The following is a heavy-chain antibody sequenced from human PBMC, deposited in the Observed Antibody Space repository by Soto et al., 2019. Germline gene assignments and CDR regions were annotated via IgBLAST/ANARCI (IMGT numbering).Heavy chain of an antibody. D-gene: IGHD3-22*01. Sequence: GESLKLSCRVSGYIFTRYMIGCVRQMPGKGLEWMGIIYPGDSDTRYSPSFQGQVTISADKSISTAYLQWSSLKASDTAMYYCARQIYDSDTGPNFQYYFDSWGQGTPVNVSS. CDR3: ARQIYDSDTGPNFQYYFDS. J-gene: IGHJ4*02. CDR1: GYIFTRYM. V-gene: IGHV5-51*01. CDR2: IYPGDSDT.